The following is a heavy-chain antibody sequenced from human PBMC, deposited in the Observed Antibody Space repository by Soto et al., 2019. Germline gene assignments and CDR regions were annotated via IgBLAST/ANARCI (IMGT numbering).Heavy chain of an antibody. D-gene: IGHD3-9*01. J-gene: IGHJ6*02. CDR2: IYPGDSDT. CDR1: GYTFTSYW. CDR3: ARGDYDILTGPYKSYYGMDV. V-gene: IGHV5-51*01. Sequence: PGDSLKISCKGSGYTFTSYWIGWVRQMPGKGLEWMGIIYPGDSDTRYSPSFQGQVTISVDKSISTAYLQWSSLKASDTAMYYCARGDYDILTGPYKSYYGMDVWGQGTTVTVSS.